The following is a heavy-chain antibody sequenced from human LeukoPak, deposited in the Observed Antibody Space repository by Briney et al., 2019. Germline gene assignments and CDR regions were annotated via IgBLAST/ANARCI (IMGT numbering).Heavy chain of an antibody. CDR1: GYTLTELS. CDR2: FDPEDGET. Sequence: AASVKVSCEVSGYTLTELSMHWVRQAPGKGLEWMGGFDPEDGETIYAQKFQGRVTMTRDMSTSTVYMELSSLRSEDTAVYYCARALRSRTPYCSSTSCPRAFDIWGQGTMVTVSS. CDR3: ARALRSRTPYCSSTSCPRAFDI. V-gene: IGHV1-24*01. J-gene: IGHJ3*02. D-gene: IGHD2-2*01.